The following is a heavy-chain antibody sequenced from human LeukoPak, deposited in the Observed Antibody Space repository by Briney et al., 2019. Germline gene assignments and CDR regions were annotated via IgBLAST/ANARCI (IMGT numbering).Heavy chain of an antibody. CDR3: ARHSALGYCSGGSCYSQAFDI. CDR1: GGSISSYY. J-gene: IGHJ3*02. CDR2: IYYSGST. V-gene: IGHV4-59*08. D-gene: IGHD2-15*01. Sequence: SETLSLTGTVSGGSISSYYWSWIRQPPGKGLEWIGYIYYSGSTNYNPSLKSRVTISVDTSKNQFSLKLSSVTAADTAVYYCARHSALGYCSGGSCYSQAFDIWGQGTMVTVSS.